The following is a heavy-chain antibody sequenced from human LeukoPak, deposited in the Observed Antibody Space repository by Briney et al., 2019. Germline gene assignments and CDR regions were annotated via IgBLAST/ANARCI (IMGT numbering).Heavy chain of an antibody. D-gene: IGHD6-19*01. V-gene: IGHV3-23*01. CDR3: AKAGVAGTSRYFDC. J-gene: IGHJ4*02. CDR1: GFTFSSYA. CDR2: ISGSGTNT. Sequence: GGSLRLSCAASGFTFSSYAMSWVRQSPGKGLEWVSTISGSGTNTYYADSVKGRFTISRDNSKNTLYLQVNSLRAEDTAVYFCAKAGVAGTSRYFDCWGQGTLVTVSS.